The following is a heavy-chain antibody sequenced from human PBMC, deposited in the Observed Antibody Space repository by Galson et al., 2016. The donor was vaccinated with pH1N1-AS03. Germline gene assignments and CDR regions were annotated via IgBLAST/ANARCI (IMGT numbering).Heavy chain of an antibody. V-gene: IGHV3-9*01. CDR3: VRDMGTTTAASGF. Sequence: SLRLSCAATGFTFDYYAMHWIRQRPGKGPEWVSGIRWDGATGYADSVQGRFTISRDQAKTSLYLQMTSLKIEDTALYYCVRDMGTTTAASGFWGQGVLVTVSS. D-gene: IGHD6-13*01. CDR2: IRWDGAT. J-gene: IGHJ4*02. CDR1: GFTFDYYA.